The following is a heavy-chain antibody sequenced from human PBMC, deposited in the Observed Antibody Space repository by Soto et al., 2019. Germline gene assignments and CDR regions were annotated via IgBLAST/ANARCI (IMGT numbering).Heavy chain of an antibody. CDR1: GFTFSSYA. D-gene: IGHD3-10*01. Sequence: EVQLVESGGGLVKPGGSLRLSCAASGFTFSSYAMSWVRQAPGKGLEWVSAISGSGGSTYYADSVKGRFTISRDNSKNTLYLQMNSLRAEDTAVYYCAKEVRGVIKGVNWFDPWGQGTLVTVSS. J-gene: IGHJ5*02. CDR2: ISGSGGST. V-gene: IGHV3-23*04. CDR3: AKEVRGVIKGVNWFDP.